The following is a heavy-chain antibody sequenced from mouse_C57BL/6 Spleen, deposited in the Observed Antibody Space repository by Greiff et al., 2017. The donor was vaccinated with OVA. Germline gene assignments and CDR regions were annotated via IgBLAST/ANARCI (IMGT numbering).Heavy chain of an antibody. J-gene: IGHJ1*03. D-gene: IGHD3-1*01. CDR2: INYDGSST. V-gene: IGHV5-16*01. CDR1: GFTFSDYY. CDR3: ARDPGLWYFDV. Sequence: VQLKESEGGLVQPGSSMKLSCTASGFTFSDYYMAWVRQVPEKGLEWVANINYDGSSTYYLDSLKSRFIISRDNAKNILYLQMSSLKSEDTATYYCARDPGLWYFDVWGTGTTVTVSS.